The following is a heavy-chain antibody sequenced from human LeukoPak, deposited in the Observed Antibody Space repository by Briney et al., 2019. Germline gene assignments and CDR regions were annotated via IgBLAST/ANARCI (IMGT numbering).Heavy chain of an antibody. V-gene: IGHV1-18*01. CDR1: GYTFNSYG. CDR3: ARLNLIRGVRVIDY. J-gene: IGHJ4*02. Sequence: ASVKVSCKASGYTFNSYGVTWVRQAPGQGLEWMGWINANNDQTHYGQNLQDRVTMTTDPSTRTVYMNLRTLRSDDTAMYYCARLNLIRGVRVIDYWGQGNLVTVSS. CDR2: INANNDQT. D-gene: IGHD3-10*01.